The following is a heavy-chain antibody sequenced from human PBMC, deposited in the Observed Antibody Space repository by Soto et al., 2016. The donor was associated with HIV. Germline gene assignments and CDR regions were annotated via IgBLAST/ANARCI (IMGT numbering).Heavy chain of an antibody. V-gene: IGHV4-38-2*01. Sequence: QVQLQESGPGLVKPSETLSLTCAVSGYSISSGYYWGWIRQPPGKGLEWIGSIYHSGSTYYNPSLKSRVTISVDTSKNQFSLKLSSVTAADTAVYYCARVHGPLLYWSGVLPSLGLFDPWAREPWSPSPQ. J-gene: IGHJ5*02. CDR3: ARVHGPLLYWSGVLPSLGLFDP. CDR1: GYSISSGYY. CDR2: IYHSGST. D-gene: IGHD2-8*02.